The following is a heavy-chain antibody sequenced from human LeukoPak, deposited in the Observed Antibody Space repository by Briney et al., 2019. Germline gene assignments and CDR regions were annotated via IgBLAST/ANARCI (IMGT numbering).Heavy chain of an antibody. CDR3: ARGGVATIITHDY. CDR2: INAGNGNT. J-gene: IGHJ4*02. D-gene: IGHD5-12*01. CDR1: GYTFTSYG. V-gene: IGHV1-3*01. Sequence: GASVKVSCKASGYTFTSYGISWVRQAPGQRLEWMGWINAGNGNTKYSQKFQGRVTITRDTSASTAYMELSSLRSEDTAVYYCARGGVATIITHDYWGQGTLVTVSS.